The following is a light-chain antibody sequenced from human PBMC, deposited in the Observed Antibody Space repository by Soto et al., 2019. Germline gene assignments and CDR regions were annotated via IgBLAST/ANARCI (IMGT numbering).Light chain of an antibody. V-gene: IGKV3-15*01. J-gene: IGKJ1*01. CDR2: GAS. CDR3: QQYNTWWT. CDR1: QSVSNN. Sequence: EIVMTQSPATLSVSPGERATLSCRASQSVSNNLAWYQKKPGQAPRLLIYGASTRATGIPARFSGSGSGTESTLTISSLQSEDFAFYYCQQYNTWWTFGQETRVEIK.